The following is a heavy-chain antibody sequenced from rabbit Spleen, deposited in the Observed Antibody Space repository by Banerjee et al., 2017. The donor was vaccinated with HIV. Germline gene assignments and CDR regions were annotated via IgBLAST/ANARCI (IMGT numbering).Heavy chain of an antibody. CDR3: ARDVDGIIGWNSGL. J-gene: IGHJ4*01. D-gene: IGHD1-1*01. CDR1: GFDFSRTG. Sequence: QEQLKETGGGLVQPGGSLTLSCKASGFDFSRTGVSWVRQAPGKGLEWIACINAVTGKAVYANWASSRFSFSNNSSTTVTMQMTSMTAAATATYFCARDVDGIIGWNSGLWGPGTLVTVS. V-gene: IGHV1S45*01. CDR2: INAVTGKA.